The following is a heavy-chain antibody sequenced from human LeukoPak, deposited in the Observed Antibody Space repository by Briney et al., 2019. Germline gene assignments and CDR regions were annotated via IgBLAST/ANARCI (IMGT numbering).Heavy chain of an antibody. CDR3: AREWGYCSGGSCYSWFDP. J-gene: IGHJ5*02. Sequence: SETLSLTCAVYGGSFSGYYWSWIRQPPGKGLEWIGEINHSGSTNYNTSLKSRVTISVDTSKNQFSLKLSSVTAADTAVYYCAREWGYCSGGSCYSWFDPWGQGTLVTVSS. CDR1: GGSFSGYY. D-gene: IGHD2-15*01. V-gene: IGHV4-34*01. CDR2: INHSGST.